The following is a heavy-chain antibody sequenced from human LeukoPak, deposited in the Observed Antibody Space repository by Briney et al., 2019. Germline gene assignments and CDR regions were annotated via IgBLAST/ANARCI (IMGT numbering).Heavy chain of an antibody. CDR3: ASPGYSSGWYVLDY. V-gene: IGHV4-34*01. CDR1: GGSFSGYY. D-gene: IGHD6-19*01. Sequence: SETLSLTCAVYGGSFSGYYWSWIRQPPGKGLEWIGEINHSGSTNYNPSLKSRATISVDTSKNQFSLKLSSVTAADTAVYYCASPGYSSGWYVLDYWGQGTLVTVSS. J-gene: IGHJ4*02. CDR2: INHSGST.